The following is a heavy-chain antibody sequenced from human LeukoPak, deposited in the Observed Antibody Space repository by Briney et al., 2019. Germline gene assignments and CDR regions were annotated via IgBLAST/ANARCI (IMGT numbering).Heavy chain of an antibody. CDR3: AREQITFGGIIARDWYFDL. V-gene: IGHV3-53*01. J-gene: IGHJ2*01. CDR2: IYSGGNP. D-gene: IGHD3-16*02. Sequence: AGSLRLSCAASGFTVSNNYMSWVRQAPGKGLEWVSVIYSGGNPYYADSVKGRFTISRDNSKNTLYLQMNSLRVEDTAVYYCAREQITFGGIIARDWYFDLWGRGTLVTVSS. CDR1: GFTVSNNY.